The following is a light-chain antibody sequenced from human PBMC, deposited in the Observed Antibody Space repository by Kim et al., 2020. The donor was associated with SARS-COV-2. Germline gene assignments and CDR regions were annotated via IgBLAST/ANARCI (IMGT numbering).Light chain of an antibody. J-gene: IGLJ1*01. CDR2: SNN. CDR1: SSNIGSNT. CDR3: AAWDDSLNGLYV. Sequence: QRVTIPGSGSSSNIGSNTVNWYQQHPGTAPKRLIYSNNQRPSGVPDRFSGSKSGTSASLAISGLQSEDEADYYCAAWDDSLNGLYVFGTGTKVTVL. V-gene: IGLV1-44*01.